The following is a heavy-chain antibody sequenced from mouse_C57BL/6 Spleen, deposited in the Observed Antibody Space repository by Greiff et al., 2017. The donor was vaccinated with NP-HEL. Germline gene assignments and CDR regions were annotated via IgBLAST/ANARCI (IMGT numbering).Heavy chain of an antibody. CDR1: GYTFTSYW. V-gene: IGHV1-7*01. D-gene: IGHD1-1*01. CDR3: ARPITTVVARDYYAMDY. CDR2: INPSSGYT. Sequence: QVQLKESGAELAKPGASVKLSCKASGYTFTSYWMHWVKPRPGQGLEWIGYINPSSGYTKYNQKFKDKATLTADKSSSTAYMQLSSLTYEDSAVYYCARPITTVVARDYYAMDYWGQGTSVTVSS. J-gene: IGHJ4*01.